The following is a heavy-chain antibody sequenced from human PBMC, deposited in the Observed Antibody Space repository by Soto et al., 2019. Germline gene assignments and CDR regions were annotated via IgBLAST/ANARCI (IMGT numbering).Heavy chain of an antibody. Sequence: GGSLILSCAASGFTFSSYAMSWVRQAPGKGLEWVSAISGSGGSTYYADSVKGRFTISRDNSKNTLYLQMNSLRAEDTAVYYCAKVMYYYDSSGYYYFDYWGQGTLVTVSS. CDR1: GFTFSSYA. CDR3: AKVMYYYDSSGYYYFDY. D-gene: IGHD3-22*01. V-gene: IGHV3-23*01. CDR2: ISGSGGST. J-gene: IGHJ4*02.